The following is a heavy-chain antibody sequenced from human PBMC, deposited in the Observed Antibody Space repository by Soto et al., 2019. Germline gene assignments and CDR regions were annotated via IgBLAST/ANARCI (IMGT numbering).Heavy chain of an antibody. Sequence: EVQLVESGGGLVQPGGSLRLSCAASGYTFSSYSMNWVRQTTGKGLEWVSYISSSSSTIYYADSVKGRFTISRDNAKNSLYLQVNSLRDEDTAVYYCARDLVSSSWYRSPWGQGTLVTVSS. D-gene: IGHD6-13*01. J-gene: IGHJ5*02. CDR3: ARDLVSSSWYRSP. V-gene: IGHV3-48*02. CDR2: ISSSSSTI. CDR1: GYTFSSYS.